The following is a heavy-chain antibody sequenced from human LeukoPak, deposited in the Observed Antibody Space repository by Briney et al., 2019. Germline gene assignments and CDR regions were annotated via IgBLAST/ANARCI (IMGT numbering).Heavy chain of an antibody. V-gene: IGHV3-48*04. CDR1: GFTFDSYS. CDR2: ISSSGATI. J-gene: IGHJ4*02. Sequence: GGSLRLSCAVSGFTFDSYSMTWVRQAPGKGLEWVSYISSSGATIYYADSVKGRFTISRDNAKNALYLQMSSLRAEDTAVYYCARELRYFDWTPPAYFDYWGQGTLVTVSS. CDR3: ARELRYFDWTPPAYFDY. D-gene: IGHD3-9*01.